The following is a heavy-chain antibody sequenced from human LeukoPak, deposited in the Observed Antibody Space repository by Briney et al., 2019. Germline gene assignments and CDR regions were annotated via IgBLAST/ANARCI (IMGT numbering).Heavy chain of an antibody. V-gene: IGHV3-21*01. D-gene: IGHD3-22*01. CDR3: TREVSEGFDF. CDR1: GFTFTEYS. CDR2: FGTRSTSI. J-gene: IGHJ4*02. Sequence: GGSLRLSCATSGFTFTEYSMNWVRQAPGKGLEWVSSFGTRSTSIYHAGSVKGRFAISRDNAKNSLYLQMNSLRAEDTAVYYCTREVSEGFDFWGQGTLVTVSS.